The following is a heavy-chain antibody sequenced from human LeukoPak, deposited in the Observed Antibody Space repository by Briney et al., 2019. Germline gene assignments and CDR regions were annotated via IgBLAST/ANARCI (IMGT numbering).Heavy chain of an antibody. D-gene: IGHD6-6*01. CDR2: ISGSGITT. V-gene: IGHV3-23*01. CDR3: AKSRLGPEYDAFDI. CDR1: GFTFSSYA. J-gene: IGHJ3*02. Sequence: PGGSLRLSCAASGFTFSSYAMSWVRQAPGKGLEWVSAISGSGITTFYADSVKGRFSISRDNSKNTLYLQMNSLSAEDTAVYYCAKSRLGPEYDAFDIWGQGTMVTVSS.